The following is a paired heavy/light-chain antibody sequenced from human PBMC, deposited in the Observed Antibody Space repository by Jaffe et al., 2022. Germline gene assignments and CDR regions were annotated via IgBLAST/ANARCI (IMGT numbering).Heavy chain of an antibody. CDR1: GFTFSSYA. V-gene: IGHV3-23*01. CDR2: ISGSGGST. J-gene: IGHJ4*02. CDR3: AKVASYYYESSGYRRDFDY. Sequence: EVQLLESGGGLVQPGGSLRLSCGASGFTFSSYAMTWVRQAPGKGLEWVSAISGSGGSTSYADFVKGRFSISRDNSKKTLYLQMNSLRAEDTAVYYCAKVASYYYESSGYRRDFDYWGQGTLVTVSS. D-gene: IGHD3-22*01.
Light chain of an antibody. CDR1: QSISTY. J-gene: IGKJ3*01. V-gene: IGKV1-39*01. CDR3: QLSYNTPFT. CDR2: AAS. Sequence: DIQMTQSPSSLSASVGDRVTITCRASQSISTYLNWYQQKPGKAPKLLMYAASTLQSGVPSRFSGSGSGTDFTLTISSLQPEDFATYWCQLSYNTPFTFGPGTKVDLK.